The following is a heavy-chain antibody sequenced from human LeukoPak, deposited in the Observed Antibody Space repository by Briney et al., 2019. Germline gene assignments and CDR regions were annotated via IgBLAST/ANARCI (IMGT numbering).Heavy chain of an antibody. V-gene: IGHV3-30-3*01. CDR2: ISYDGSNK. D-gene: IGHD2-15*01. CDR3: AREALRYCSGGSCYSFDY. CDR1: GGTFSSYA. J-gene: IGHJ4*02. Sequence: SCKASGGTFSSYAMHWVRQAPGKGLEWVAVISYDGSNKYYADSVKGRFTISRDNSKNTLYLQMNSLRAEDTAVYYCAREALRYCSGGSCYSFDYWGQGTLVTVSS.